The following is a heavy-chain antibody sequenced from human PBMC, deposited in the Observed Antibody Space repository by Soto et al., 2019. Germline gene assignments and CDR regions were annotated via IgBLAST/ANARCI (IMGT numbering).Heavy chain of an antibody. J-gene: IGHJ5*02. CDR2: VSRSSSYI. CDR3: ARCIGFAGSEYAFYDP. V-gene: IGHV3-21*01. Sequence: EVQLVESGGGLVKPGGSLRLSCAASGFTFSGHTITWVRQAPGKGLEWVSSVSRSSSYIYYADSVKGRFTVSRDDAEKSLYLPMNSLRADVTAIYSYARCIGFAGSEYAFYDPWGQGTQVTVSS. CDR1: GFTFSGHT. D-gene: IGHD3-10*01.